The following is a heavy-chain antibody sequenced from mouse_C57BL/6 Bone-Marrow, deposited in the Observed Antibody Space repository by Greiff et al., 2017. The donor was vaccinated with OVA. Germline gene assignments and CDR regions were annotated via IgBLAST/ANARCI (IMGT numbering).Heavy chain of an antibody. J-gene: IGHJ2*01. CDR2: ISDGGSYT. Sequence: DVKLQESGGGLVKPGGSLKLSCAASGFTFSSYAMSWVRQTPEKRLEWVATISDGGSYTYYPDNVKGRFTISRDNAKNNLYLQMSHLKSEDTAMYYCSRGGLGYGDFLDYWGQGTTLTVSS. V-gene: IGHV5-4*03. CDR1: GFTFSSYA. D-gene: IGHD3-1*01. CDR3: SRGGLGYGDFLDY.